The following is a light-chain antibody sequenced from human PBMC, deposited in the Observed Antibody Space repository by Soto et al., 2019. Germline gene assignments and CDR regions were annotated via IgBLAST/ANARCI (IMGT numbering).Light chain of an antibody. J-gene: IGKJ1*01. V-gene: IGKV3-20*01. Sequence: EIVLTQSPGTLSLSPGERATLSCRASQSVSSSYLAWYQQKPGQAPRLLIYGASSRATGIPDRFSGSGSGTDFTLTISRLEPEDFATYYCQQSYSTTRTFGQGTKVEIK. CDR1: QSVSSSY. CDR2: GAS. CDR3: QQSYSTTRT.